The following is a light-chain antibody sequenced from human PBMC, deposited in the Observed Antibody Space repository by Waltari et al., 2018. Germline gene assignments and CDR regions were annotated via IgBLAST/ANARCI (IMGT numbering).Light chain of an antibody. J-gene: IGLJ2*01. CDR1: ALSKQY. Sequence: SFELTQPPSLSVSPGQTARITCSGDALSKQYAHWPQQRPGLAPVLVRYKDSGRPSGNPERFSGSSSGKTVTVTIRGVQAEDEADYYCQSADSSGAVVFGGGTKLTVL. CDR2: KDS. V-gene: IGLV3-25*03. CDR3: QSADSSGAVV.